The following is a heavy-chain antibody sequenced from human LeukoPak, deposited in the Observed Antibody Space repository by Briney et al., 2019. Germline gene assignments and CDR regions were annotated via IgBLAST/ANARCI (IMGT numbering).Heavy chain of an antibody. V-gene: IGHV1-2*02. CDR2: INPKTGAT. CDR3: ARGWTDDTGY. J-gene: IGHJ4*02. Sequence: ASVKVSCKAFGYSLTDFYMHWVRQAPGQGLQWMGCINPKTGATNYAQEFQGRVTMTRDASINTAYMELTSLSSADTAVYYCARGWTDDTGYWGQGTLVTVSS. CDR1: GYSLTDFY. D-gene: IGHD1-1*01.